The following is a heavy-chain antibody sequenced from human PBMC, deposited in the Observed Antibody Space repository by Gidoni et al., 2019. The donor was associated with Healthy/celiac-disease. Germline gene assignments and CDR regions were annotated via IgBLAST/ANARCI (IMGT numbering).Heavy chain of an antibody. J-gene: IGHJ4*02. V-gene: IGHV1-69*01. Sequence: QVQLVPSGAEFKTPCSSVKVSCKASGGTFSSYALSGVRQAPGKGIEWMGGILPIGGTANYAQKFQGRVTITADESTSTAYMELRCLRAEDTAVYYGASHRRGSKSYYFDYWGQGTLVTVSS. CDR2: ILPIGGTA. D-gene: IGHD3-10*01. CDR3: ASHRRGSKSYYFDY. CDR1: GGTFSSYA.